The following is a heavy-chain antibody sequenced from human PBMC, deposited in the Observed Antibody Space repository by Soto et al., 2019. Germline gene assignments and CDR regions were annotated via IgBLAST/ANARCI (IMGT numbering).Heavy chain of an antibody. V-gene: IGHV3-48*03. Sequence: EVQLVESGGGLVQPGGSLRLSCEASGFTFSNYDMNWVRQAPGKGLEWVSYISGSGRTIYYADSVKGRFTISRDSAKKSLFLQMNSLRAEDTALYYCARGDDNSGYCDSFDSWCQGTPVTVSS. CDR1: GFTFSNYD. D-gene: IGHD3-22*01. CDR2: ISGSGRTI. CDR3: ARGDDNSGYCDSFDS. J-gene: IGHJ4*02.